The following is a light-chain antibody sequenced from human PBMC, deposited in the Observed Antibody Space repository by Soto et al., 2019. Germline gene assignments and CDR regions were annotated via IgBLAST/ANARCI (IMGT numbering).Light chain of an antibody. V-gene: IGLV4-69*01. CDR1: SGHSNYA. Sequence: QAVVTQSPSASASLGASVKLTCTLSSGHSNYAIAWHQQQPEKGPRYLMKLNSDGSHTKGDGIPDRFSGSSSGAERYLSISSLQSEDEADYYCQTWGTGIHVFGTGTKVTVL. CDR2: LNSDGSH. CDR3: QTWGTGIHV. J-gene: IGLJ1*01.